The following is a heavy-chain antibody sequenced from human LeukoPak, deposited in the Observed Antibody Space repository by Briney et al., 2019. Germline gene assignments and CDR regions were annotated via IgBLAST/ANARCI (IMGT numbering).Heavy chain of an antibody. CDR2: IRYDGSNK. Sequence: PGGSLRLSCAASGFTFSSYGMHWVRQAPGKGLEWVAFIRYDGSNKYYADSVKGRFTISRDNSKNTLYLQMNSLRAEDTAVYYCAKFPPGDWLRESWEFDYWGQGTLVTVSS. V-gene: IGHV3-30*02. D-gene: IGHD3-9*01. CDR1: GFTFSSYG. J-gene: IGHJ4*02. CDR3: AKFPPGDWLRESWEFDY.